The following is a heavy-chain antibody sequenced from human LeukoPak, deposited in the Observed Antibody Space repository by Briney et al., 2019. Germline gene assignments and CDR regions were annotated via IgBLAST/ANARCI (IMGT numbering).Heavy chain of an antibody. V-gene: IGHV3-48*01. J-gene: IGHJ3*02. D-gene: IGHD6-19*01. Sequence: PGGSLRLPCAASGFTFSSYGMNWVRQAPGKGLEWLSYISGSGIPTYYADSVKGRFTISRDNSKNTLYLQMNSLRAEDTAVYYCARGAVAGHDAFDIWGQGTMVTVSS. CDR1: GFTFSSYG. CDR2: ISGSGIPT. CDR3: ARGAVAGHDAFDI.